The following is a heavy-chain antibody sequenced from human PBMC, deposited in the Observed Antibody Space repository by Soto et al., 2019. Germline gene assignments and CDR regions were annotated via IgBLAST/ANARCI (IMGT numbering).Heavy chain of an antibody. CDR1: GFTFSSYA. J-gene: IGHJ4*02. V-gene: IGHV3-30-3*01. Sequence: PGGSLRLSCAASGFTFSSYAMHWVRQAPGKGLEWVAVISYDGSNKYYADSVKGRFTISRDNSKNTLYLQMNSLRAEDTAVYYCARDRVIIAVAEYFDYWGQGTLVTVSS. CDR2: ISYDGSNK. D-gene: IGHD6-19*01. CDR3: ARDRVIIAVAEYFDY.